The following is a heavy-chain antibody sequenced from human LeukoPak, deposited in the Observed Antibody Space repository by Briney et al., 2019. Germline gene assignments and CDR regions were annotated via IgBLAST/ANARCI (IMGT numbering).Heavy chain of an antibody. CDR3: ATLLRYFDWFPFDY. D-gene: IGHD3-9*01. Sequence: PGGSLRLSCAASGFTFSSYAMSWVRQAPGKGLEWVSAISGSGGSTYYADSVKGRFTISRGNSKNTLYLQMNSLRAEDTAVYYCATLLRYFDWFPFDYWGQGTLVTVSS. J-gene: IGHJ4*02. CDR2: ISGSGGST. CDR1: GFTFSSYA. V-gene: IGHV3-23*01.